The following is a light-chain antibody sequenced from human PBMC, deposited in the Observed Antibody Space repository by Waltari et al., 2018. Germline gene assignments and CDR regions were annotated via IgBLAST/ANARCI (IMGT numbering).Light chain of an antibody. CDR2: ENT. J-gene: IGLJ3*02. Sequence: HSVLTQAPSVSGAPGQRVTIPCTGGESHIASFGFNWYQHLPGSVPKLLISENTNRASGVPDRFSGSKSGTSASLDIEGLQPEDEGDYYCQSYDNSLRGSVLFGGGTKVTV. CDR3: QSYDNSLRGSVL. CDR1: ESHIASFG. V-gene: IGLV1-40*01.